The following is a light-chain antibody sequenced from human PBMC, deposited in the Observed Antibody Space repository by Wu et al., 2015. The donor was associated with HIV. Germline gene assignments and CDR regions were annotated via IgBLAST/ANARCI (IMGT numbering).Light chain of an antibody. J-gene: IGKJ1*01. CDR1: QSISNNF. Sequence: EIVLTQFPGTLSLSPGERAILSCRASQSISNNFLAWYQQNPGQPPRLLIYGASTTTTDIPDRFRGSGSGTEFTLTITRLEPEDFAEYYCQQRNNWLWSFGQGTKVEIK. V-gene: IGKV3D-20*02. CDR3: QQRNNWLWS. CDR2: GAS.